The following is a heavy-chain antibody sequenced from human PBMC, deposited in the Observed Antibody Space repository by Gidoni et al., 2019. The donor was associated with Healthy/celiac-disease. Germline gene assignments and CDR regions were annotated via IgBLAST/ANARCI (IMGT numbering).Heavy chain of an antibody. CDR3: AKGGIQLWLPFDI. J-gene: IGHJ3*02. V-gene: IGHV3-74*01. Sequence: EVQLVESGGGLVQPGGSLRLSCAASGFTFSSYWMHWVRQAPGKGLVWVSRINSDGSSTSYADSVKGRFTISRDNAKNTLYLQMNSLRAEDTAVYYCAKGGIQLWLPFDIWGQGTMVTVSS. D-gene: IGHD5-18*01. CDR1: GFTFSSYW. CDR2: INSDGSST.